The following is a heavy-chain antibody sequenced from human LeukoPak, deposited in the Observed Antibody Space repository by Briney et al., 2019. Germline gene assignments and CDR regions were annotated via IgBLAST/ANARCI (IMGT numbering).Heavy chain of an antibody. CDR1: AFTFSSYA. Sequence: QTGGSLRLSCAASAFTFSSYAMSCVRQAPGKGLEWVSAISGSGGSTYYADSVKGRMTISRDNSKNTLYLQMNSLRAQDTAVYYCAKGRLGYCSSTSCLSSPWGQGTLVTVSS. J-gene: IGHJ5*02. V-gene: IGHV3-23*01. CDR3: AKGRLGYCSSTSCLSSP. CDR2: ISGSGGST. D-gene: IGHD2-2*01.